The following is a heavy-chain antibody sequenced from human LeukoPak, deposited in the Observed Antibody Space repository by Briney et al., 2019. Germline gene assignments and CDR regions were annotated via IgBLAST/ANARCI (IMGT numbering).Heavy chain of an antibody. D-gene: IGHD1-26*01. J-gene: IGHJ4*02. V-gene: IGHV3-53*01. CDR3: ARDRRDSGTYYADY. CDR1: GLTVSSNY. CDR2: IYSGGSA. Sequence: GGSLRLSCAASGLTVSSNYMSWVRQAPGKGLEWVSVIYSGGSAYFADSVKGRFTISRDNSKNTLYLQMNSLRAEDTAVYYCARDRRDSGTYYADYWGQGTLVTVSS.